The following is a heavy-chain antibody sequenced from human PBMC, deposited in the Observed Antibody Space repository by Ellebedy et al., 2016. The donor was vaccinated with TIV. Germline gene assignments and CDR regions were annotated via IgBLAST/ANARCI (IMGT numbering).Heavy chain of an antibody. D-gene: IGHD1-7*01. Sequence: GESLKISCAASGFTFSSYAMSWVRQAPGKGLVWVSRINSDGSSATNADSVKGRFTISRDNAKNTLYLQMNSLRAEDTAVYYCARASGYNWNYDPAFDIWGQGTMVTVSS. V-gene: IGHV3-74*03. CDR1: GFTFSSYA. CDR2: INSDGSSA. J-gene: IGHJ3*02. CDR3: ARASGYNWNYDPAFDI.